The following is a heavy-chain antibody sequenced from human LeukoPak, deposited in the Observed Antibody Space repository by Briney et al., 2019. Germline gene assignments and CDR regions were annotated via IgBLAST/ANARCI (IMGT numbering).Heavy chain of an antibody. CDR1: GYTFTSYG. V-gene: IGHV1-18*01. D-gene: IGHD6-19*01. CDR2: ISAYNGNT. CDR3: ARSLGPWGVAVAGTSDY. J-gene: IGHJ4*02. Sequence: GASVKVSCKASGYTFTSYGISWVRQAPGQGLEWMGWISAYNGNTNYAQKLQGRVTMTTDTSTSTAYMELRSLRSDDTAVYYCARSLGPWGVAVAGTSDYWGQGTLVTVSS.